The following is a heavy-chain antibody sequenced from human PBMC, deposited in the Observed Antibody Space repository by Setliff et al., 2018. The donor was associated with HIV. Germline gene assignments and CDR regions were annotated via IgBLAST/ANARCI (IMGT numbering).Heavy chain of an antibody. CDR3: AKLVYPQLWPLDIDH. V-gene: IGHV4-59*01. CDR2: IYYSGST. Sequence: PSETLSLTCTVSGGSISGYYWSWIRQPPGKGLEWIGYIYYSGSTNYNPSLKSRVTISVDTSKNQFSLKLSSVTAADTAVYYCAKLVYPQLWPLDIDHWGQGTLVTVSS. CDR1: GGSISGYY. D-gene: IGHD1-1*01. J-gene: IGHJ4*02.